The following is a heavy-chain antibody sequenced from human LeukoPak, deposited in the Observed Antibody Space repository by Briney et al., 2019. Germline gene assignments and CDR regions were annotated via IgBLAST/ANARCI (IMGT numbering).Heavy chain of an antibody. D-gene: IGHD3-10*01. CDR1: GYTFTGYY. Sequence: ASVKVSCKASGYTFTGYYMHWVRQAPGQGLEWMGRINPNSGGTNYAQKFQGWVTMTRDTSISTAYMELSRLRSDDTAVYYCARDRYGSGSYYNWFDPWGQGTLVTVSS. V-gene: IGHV1-2*04. J-gene: IGHJ5*02. CDR2: INPNSGGT. CDR3: ARDRYGSGSYYNWFDP.